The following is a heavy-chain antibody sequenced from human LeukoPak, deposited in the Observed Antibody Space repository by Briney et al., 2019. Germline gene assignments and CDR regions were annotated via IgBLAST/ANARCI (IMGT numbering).Heavy chain of an antibody. J-gene: IGHJ4*02. CDR2: ISGSGGST. CDR3: ARHRTASDY. D-gene: IGHD3-16*02. V-gene: IGHV3-23*01. Sequence: GGSLRLSCAASGFTFSSYAMSWVRQAPGKGLEWVSAISGSGGSTYYADSVKGRFTFSRDNAKNSLYLQMNSLRAEDTAVYYCARHRTASDYWGQGTLVTVSS. CDR1: GFTFSSYA.